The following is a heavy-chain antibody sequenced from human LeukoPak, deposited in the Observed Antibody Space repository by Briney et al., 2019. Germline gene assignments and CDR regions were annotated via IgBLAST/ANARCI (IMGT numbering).Heavy chain of an antibody. D-gene: IGHD1-14*01. J-gene: IGHJ4*02. CDR1: GGSVSSGSYY. CDR3: ARGVLGTQIDY. V-gene: IGHV4-61*01. Sequence: SETLSLTCTVSGGSVSSGSYYWSWIRQPPGKGLEWIGYIYYSGSTNYNPSLKSRVTISVDTSKNQFSLKLSSVTAADTAVYYCARGVLGTQIDYWGQGTLVTVSS. CDR2: IYYSGST.